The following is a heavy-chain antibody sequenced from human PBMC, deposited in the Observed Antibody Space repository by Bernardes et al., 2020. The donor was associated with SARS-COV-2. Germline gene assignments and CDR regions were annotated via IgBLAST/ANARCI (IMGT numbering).Heavy chain of an antibody. CDR2: MNPNSGCT. J-gene: IGHJ6*02. D-gene: IGHD2-21*02. V-gene: IGHV1-2*04. CDR1: GYTFTGYD. CDR3: ARGIVVVTASNHYYYGMDV. Sequence: SVKVSCKTSGYTFTGYDMHWVGQAPGQGREWRGWMNPNSGCTNYAQKFQGWVTMTRDTSISTAYMELSRLRSDDTAVYYCARGIVVVTASNHYYYGMDVWGQGTTVTVSS.